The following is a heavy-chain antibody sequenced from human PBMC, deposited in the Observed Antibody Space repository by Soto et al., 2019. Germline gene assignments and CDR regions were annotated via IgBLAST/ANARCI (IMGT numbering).Heavy chain of an antibody. D-gene: IGHD2-21*02. Sequence: QLQLQESGPGLVKPSETLSLTCTVSGGSISSSSYYWGWIRQPPGKGLEWIGSIYYSGSTYYNPSLKSRVTISVDTSKNQFSLKLSSVTAADTAVYYCARQGRHIVVVTIDYWGQGTLVTVSS. V-gene: IGHV4-39*01. J-gene: IGHJ4*02. CDR1: GGSISSSSYY. CDR2: IYYSGST. CDR3: ARQGRHIVVVTIDY.